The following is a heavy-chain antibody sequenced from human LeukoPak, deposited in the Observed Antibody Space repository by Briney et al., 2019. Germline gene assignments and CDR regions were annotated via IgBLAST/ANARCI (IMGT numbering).Heavy chain of an antibody. CDR2: FDPEDGET. D-gene: IGHD3-22*01. J-gene: IGHJ4*02. Sequence: ASVKVSCKVSGYTLTELSMHWVRQAPGKGLEWMGGFDPEDGETIYAQKFQGRVTMTEDTSTDTAYMELSSLRSEDTAVYYRATLTNYYDSSGYYYRFFDYWGQGTLVTVSS. CDR1: GYTLTELS. CDR3: ATLTNYYDSSGYYYRFFDY. V-gene: IGHV1-24*01.